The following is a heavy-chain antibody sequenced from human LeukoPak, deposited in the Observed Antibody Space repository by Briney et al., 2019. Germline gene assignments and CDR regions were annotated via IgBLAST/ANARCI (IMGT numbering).Heavy chain of an antibody. J-gene: IGHJ3*02. D-gene: IGHD3-22*01. CDR2: ISSSSSYI. CDR1: GFTFSSYS. CDR3: ASRQVLYDSSGYQRLEAFDI. V-gene: IGHV3-21*01. Sequence: TPGGSLRLSCAASGFTFSSYSMNWVRQAPGKGLEWVSSISSSSSYIYYADSVKGRFTISRDNAKNSLYLQMNSLRAEDTAVYYCASRQVLYDSSGYQRLEAFDIWGQGTMVTVSS.